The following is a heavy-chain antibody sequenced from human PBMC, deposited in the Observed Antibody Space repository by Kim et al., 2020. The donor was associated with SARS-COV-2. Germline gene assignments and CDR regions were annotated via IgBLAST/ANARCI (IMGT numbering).Heavy chain of an antibody. CDR1: GYTFTTYA. Sequence: ASVKVSCKASGYTFTTYALHWVRQAPGQRLEWLGWINAGNGNTKNSQKLQGRVTFTRDTSASTAYMELSSLRSEDTAVYYCARGRFFDWLPLDAMDVWGQ. CDR2: INAGNGNT. D-gene: IGHD3-9*01. V-gene: IGHV1-3*01. CDR3: ARGRFFDWLPLDAMDV. J-gene: IGHJ6*02.